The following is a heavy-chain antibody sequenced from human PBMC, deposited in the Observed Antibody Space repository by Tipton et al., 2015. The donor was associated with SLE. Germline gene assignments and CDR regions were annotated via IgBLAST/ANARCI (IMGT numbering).Heavy chain of an antibody. CDR3: ARDWSRGWYNWFDP. Sequence: TLSLTCTVSGGSISSYNWSWIRQPPGKGLEWIGYIYTSGSTNYNPSLKSRVTISVDTSKNQFSLKLSSVTAADTAGYYCARDWSRGWYNWFDPWGQGTLVTVSS. D-gene: IGHD6-19*01. CDR2: IYTSGST. V-gene: IGHV4-4*08. J-gene: IGHJ5*02. CDR1: GGSISSYN.